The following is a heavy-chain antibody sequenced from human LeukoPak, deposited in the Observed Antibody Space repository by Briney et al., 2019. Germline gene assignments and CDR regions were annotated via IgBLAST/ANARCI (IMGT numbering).Heavy chain of an antibody. D-gene: IGHD3-3*01. V-gene: IGHV4-59*01. CDR1: GGSISSYY. J-gene: IGHJ4*02. CDR2: IYYSGST. CDR3: ASESPYYDFWSRPFDY. Sequence: SETLSLTCTVSGGSISSYYWSWIRQPPGKGLEWIGYIYYSGSTNYNPSLKSRVTISVDTSKNQFSLKLSSVTAEDTAVYYCASESPYYDFWSRPFDYWGQATLVTVSS.